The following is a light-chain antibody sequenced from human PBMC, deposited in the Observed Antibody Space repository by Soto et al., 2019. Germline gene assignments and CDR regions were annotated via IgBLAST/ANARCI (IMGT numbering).Light chain of an antibody. CDR1: SSNIGNNY. J-gene: IGLJ3*02. V-gene: IGLV1-51*01. CDR3: GTWDSTLSSDV. Sequence: QSVLTQPPSVSAAPGLKVTISCSGSSSNIGNNYVSWYQQFPGTAPKVIIFDNDERPSGTPDRFSGSKSGTSATLVITELQTGDEADYYCGTWDSTLSSDVFGGGTKVPVL. CDR2: DND.